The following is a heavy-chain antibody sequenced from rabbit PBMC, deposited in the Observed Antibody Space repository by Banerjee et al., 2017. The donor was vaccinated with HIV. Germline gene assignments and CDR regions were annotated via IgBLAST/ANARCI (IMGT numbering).Heavy chain of an antibody. CDR2: IYRSGST. CDR3: ARDEASTGGYVLSL. V-gene: IGHV1S45*01. J-gene: IGHJ6*01. D-gene: IGHD7-1*01. CDR1: GFSFSSGYD. Sequence: QEQLEESGGDLVKPGASLTLTCTASGFSFSSGYDMSWVRQAPGKGLEWIGYIYRSGSTYYASWAKGRFTISKTSSTTMTLQMTSLTAADTATYFCARDEASTGGYVLSLWGQGTLVTVS.